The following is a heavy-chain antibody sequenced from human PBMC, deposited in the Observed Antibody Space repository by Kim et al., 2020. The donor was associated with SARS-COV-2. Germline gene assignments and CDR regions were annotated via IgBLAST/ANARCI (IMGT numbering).Heavy chain of an antibody. CDR2: ISHSGWT. V-gene: IGHV4-34*01. Sequence: SETLSLTCAVYGGSFSGYYWGWIRQPQGKGLEWIGEISHSGWTNYNPTLKSRVSLSVDTSKKPFSLNLSSVTAADTAVYYCAHRSGNLNFDYWGRGTLLT. D-gene: IGHD1-26*01. CDR3: AHRSGNLNFDY. CDR1: GGSFSGYY. J-gene: IGHJ4*02.